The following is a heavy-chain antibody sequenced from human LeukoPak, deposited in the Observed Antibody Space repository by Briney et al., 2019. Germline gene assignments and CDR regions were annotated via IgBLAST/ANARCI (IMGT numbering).Heavy chain of an antibody. CDR3: ARASKATSVTHP. J-gene: IGHJ6*02. V-gene: IGHV1-2*02. CDR1: GYTFTGSY. Sequence: ASVKVSCKASGYTFTGSYMHWVRQAPGQGLEWMGWINPNDGGTNYAQKFKGRVTMTRDTSISTAYMELSGLRSDDTAVYYCARASKATSVTHPWGQGTTVTVSS. D-gene: IGHD4-17*01. CDR2: INPNDGGT.